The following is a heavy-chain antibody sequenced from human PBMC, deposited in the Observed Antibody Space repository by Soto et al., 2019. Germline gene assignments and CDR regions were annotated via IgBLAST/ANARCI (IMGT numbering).Heavy chain of an antibody. V-gene: IGHV3-53*01. CDR2: IYSGGST. J-gene: IGHJ4*02. D-gene: IGHD5-18*01. Sequence: EVQLVESGGGLIQPGGSLRLSCTASGFTVSSNYMSWVRQAPGKGLEWVSVIYSGGSTYYADSVKGRFTISRDSSNNTLYLQMNSLTAEHTAVYYCARFSGYPNYYFDYWGQGPLVTVSS. CDR1: GFTVSSNY. CDR3: ARFSGYPNYYFDY.